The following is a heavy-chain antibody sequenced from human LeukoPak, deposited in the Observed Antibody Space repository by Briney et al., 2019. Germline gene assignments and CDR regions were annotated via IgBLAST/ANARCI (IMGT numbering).Heavy chain of an antibody. CDR3: ASHDVSSPRRVIDY. V-gene: IGHV1-69*05. D-gene: IGHD6-13*01. Sequence: ASVKVSCKASGYTYTGYYMHWVRQAPGQGLEWMGGIIPIFGTANYAQKFQGRVTITTDESTSTAYMELSSLRSEDTAVYYCASHDVSSPRRVIDYWGQGTLVTVSS. CDR1: GYTYTGYY. J-gene: IGHJ4*02. CDR2: IIPIFGTA.